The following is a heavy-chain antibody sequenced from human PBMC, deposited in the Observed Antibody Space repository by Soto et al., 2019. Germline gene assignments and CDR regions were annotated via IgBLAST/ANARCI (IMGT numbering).Heavy chain of an antibody. J-gene: IGHJ6*03. CDR1: GFTFSSYS. Sequence: GGSLRLSCVGSGFTFSSYSMNWVRQAPGKGLEWVSSMSSSSSYIYYADSVKGRFTISRDNAKNSLYLQMNSLRAEDTAVYYCARVNVGNSYYYYYMDVWGKGTTVTVSS. CDR2: MSSSSSYI. V-gene: IGHV3-21*01. CDR3: ARVNVGNSYYYYYMDV. D-gene: IGHD1-26*01.